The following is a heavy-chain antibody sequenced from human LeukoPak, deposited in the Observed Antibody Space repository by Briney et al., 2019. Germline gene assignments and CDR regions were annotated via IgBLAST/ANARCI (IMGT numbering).Heavy chain of an antibody. CDR1: GGSISSYY. J-gene: IGHJ4*02. D-gene: IGHD5-18*01. Sequence: PSETLSLTCSVSGGSISSYYWSWIRQPPGKGLEWIGYIYYSGSTYYNPSLKSRVTISVDTSKNQFSLKLSSVTAADTAVYYCATAWAGYSYGYWGQGTLVTVSS. V-gene: IGHV4-30-4*01. CDR3: ATAWAGYSYGY. CDR2: IYYSGST.